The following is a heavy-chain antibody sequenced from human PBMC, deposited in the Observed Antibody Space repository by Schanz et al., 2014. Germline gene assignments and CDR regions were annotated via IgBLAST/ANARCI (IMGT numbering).Heavy chain of an antibody. CDR2: ISFDGNNK. D-gene: IGHD6-13*01. CDR3: ARVYRWQHILGHFDS. J-gene: IGHJ4*02. V-gene: IGHV3-30*03. Sequence: QVQLVESGGGVVQPGKSLRLSCAASGFAFSDYGMHWVRQAPGKGLEWVAFISFDGNNKHYADSVKGRFTISRDSSKNTLYLQMNSLRGDDTAVYYCARVYRWQHILGHFDSWGQGSLVTVSS. CDR1: GFAFSDYG.